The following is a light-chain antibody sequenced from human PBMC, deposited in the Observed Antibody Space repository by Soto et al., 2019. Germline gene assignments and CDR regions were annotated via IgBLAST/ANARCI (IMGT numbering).Light chain of an antibody. CDR3: QQYNSYS. CDR2: KAS. Sequence: DIQMTQSPSTLSASVGDRVTITCRASQSISSWLAWYQQKPGKAPKLLIYKASSLQSGVASRFSGSGSVTAVTLSHSRLHPDDFAPYYCQQYNSYSFGQGTKVEIK. J-gene: IGKJ1*01. CDR1: QSISSW. V-gene: IGKV1-5*03.